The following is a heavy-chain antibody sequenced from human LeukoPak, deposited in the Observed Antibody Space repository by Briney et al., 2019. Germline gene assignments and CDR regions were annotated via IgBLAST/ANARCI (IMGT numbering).Heavy chain of an antibody. D-gene: IGHD1-26*01. CDR3: ARALIVGLDAFDI. Sequence: GASVKVSCKASGYTFTSYDINWVRQAPGQGLEWMGGIIPIFGTANYAQKFQGRVTITTDESTSTAYMELSSLRSEDTAVYYCARALIVGLDAFDIWGQGTMVTVSS. J-gene: IGHJ3*02. V-gene: IGHV1-69*05. CDR1: GYTFTSYD. CDR2: IIPIFGTA.